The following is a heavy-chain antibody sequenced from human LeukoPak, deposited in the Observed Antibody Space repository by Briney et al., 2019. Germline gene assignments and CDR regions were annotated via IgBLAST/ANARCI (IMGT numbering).Heavy chain of an antibody. V-gene: IGHV3-72*01. Sequence: GGSLRLSCAASGFTFSDHYMDWVRQAPGKGLEWVGRTRPKAQSYTTEYAASVRGRFTISRDDSKNSLYLQMNSLKTEDTAVYYCARTTYCSGGVCYPFDYWGQGTLVTVSS. CDR1: GFTFSDHY. J-gene: IGHJ4*02. CDR3: ARTTYCSGGVCYPFDY. CDR2: TRPKAQSYTT. D-gene: IGHD2-8*02.